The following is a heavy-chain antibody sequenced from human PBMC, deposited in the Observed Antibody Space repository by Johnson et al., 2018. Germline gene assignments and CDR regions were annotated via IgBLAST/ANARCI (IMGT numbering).Heavy chain of an antibody. CDR1: GFTFSSYW. Sequence: VQLVQSGGGLVQPGGSLRLSCAASGFTFSSYWMTWVRQAPGKGLEWVANIKQDGSQKNYVDSVKGRFTISRDNAKNSLYLQMNSLRAEDTAGYYCARETSVVVAATGYYYYYMDVWGKGTTVTVSS. D-gene: IGHD2-15*01. V-gene: IGHV3-7*01. CDR2: IKQDGSQK. CDR3: ARETSVVVAATGYYYYYMDV. J-gene: IGHJ6*03.